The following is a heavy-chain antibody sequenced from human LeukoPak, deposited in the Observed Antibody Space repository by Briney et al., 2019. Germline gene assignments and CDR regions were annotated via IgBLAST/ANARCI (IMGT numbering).Heavy chain of an antibody. CDR1: GFTFDDYG. J-gene: IGHJ5*02. V-gene: IGHV3-20*04. Sequence: GGSLRLSCAASGFTFDDYGMSWVRQAPGKGLEWVSGINWNGGSTGYADSVKGRFIISRDNAKNSLYLQMNSLRAEDTAVYYCAREAQEVVVAATGWFDPWGQGTLVTVSS. D-gene: IGHD2-15*01. CDR2: INWNGGST. CDR3: AREAQEVVVAATGWFDP.